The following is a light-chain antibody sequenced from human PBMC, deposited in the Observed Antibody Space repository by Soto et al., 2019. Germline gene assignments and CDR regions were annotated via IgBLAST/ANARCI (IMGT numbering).Light chain of an antibody. CDR3: QKYNTAPYT. CDR1: QGFTNY. CDR2: AAS. Sequence: DFQMTQSPSSLSASVGYTFTLTCRASQGFTNYLAWYQQKPGKAPKLLIYAASTLQSGVPPRFSGSGSGTHFTLTISSLQPEDAATYYCQKYNTAPYTFGQGTRLEIK. V-gene: IGKV1-27*01. J-gene: IGKJ5*01.